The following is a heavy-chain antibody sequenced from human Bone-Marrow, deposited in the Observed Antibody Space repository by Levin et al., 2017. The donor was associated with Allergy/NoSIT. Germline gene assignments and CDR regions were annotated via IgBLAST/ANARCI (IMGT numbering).Heavy chain of an antibody. J-gene: IGHJ6*02. CDR3: ARDLATYYDFWSGYSPYGMDV. D-gene: IGHD3-3*01. CDR2: IWYDGSNK. Sequence: LSLTCAASGFTFSSYGMHWVRQAPGKGLEWVAVIWYDGSNKYYADSVKGRFTISRDNSKNTLYLQMNSLRAEDTAVYYCARDLATYYDFWSGYSPYGMDVWGQGTTVTVSS. CDR1: GFTFSSYG. V-gene: IGHV3-33*01.